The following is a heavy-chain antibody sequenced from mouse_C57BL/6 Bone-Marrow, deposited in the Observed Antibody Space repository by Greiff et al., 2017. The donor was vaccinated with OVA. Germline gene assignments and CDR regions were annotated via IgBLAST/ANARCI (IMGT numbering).Heavy chain of an antibody. CDR3: ASFPPYGSSLWYFDV. Sequence: EVQLMESGPGLVKPSQSLSLTCSVTGYSITSGYYWNWIRQFPGNKLEWMGYISYDGSNNYNPSLKNRISITRDTSKNQFFLKLNSVTTEDTATYYCASFPPYGSSLWYFDVWGTGTTVTVSS. V-gene: IGHV3-6*01. D-gene: IGHD1-1*01. J-gene: IGHJ1*03. CDR1: GYSITSGYY. CDR2: ISYDGSN.